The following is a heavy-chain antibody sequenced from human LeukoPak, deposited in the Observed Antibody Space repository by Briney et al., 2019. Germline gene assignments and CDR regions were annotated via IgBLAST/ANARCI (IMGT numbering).Heavy chain of an antibody. J-gene: IGHJ4*02. CDR2: MKGDGSEI. V-gene: IGHV3-7*01. CDR1: GFTFRTYW. D-gene: IGHD4-23*01. Sequence: GGSLRLSCAASGFTFRTYWMTWVRQAPGKGLEWGANMKGDGSEIHYVDSVEGRFTISRDNVKNSLYLQMNDLRAEDTGVYYCATTSVVSLYFDYWGQGTLVTVSS. CDR3: ATTSVVSLYFDY.